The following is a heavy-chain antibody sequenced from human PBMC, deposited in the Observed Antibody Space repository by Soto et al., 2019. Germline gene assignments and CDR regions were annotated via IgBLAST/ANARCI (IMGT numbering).Heavy chain of an antibody. D-gene: IGHD6-13*01. Sequence: QGGGSLRLSCAASGFTFSSYAMSWVRQAPGKGLEWVSAISGSGGSTYYADSVKGRFTISRDNSKNTLHLQMNSLRAEDTAEYYCAKDLEGCSWPLVDWFDLWGQGTLVTVSS. CDR1: GFTFSSYA. CDR3: AKDLEGCSWPLVDWFDL. V-gene: IGHV3-23*01. J-gene: IGHJ5*02. CDR2: ISGSGGST.